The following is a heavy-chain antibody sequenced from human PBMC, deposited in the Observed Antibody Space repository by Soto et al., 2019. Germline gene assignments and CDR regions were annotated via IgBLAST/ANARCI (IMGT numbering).Heavy chain of an antibody. D-gene: IGHD2-8*01. CDR2: ISAYNGNT. J-gene: IGHJ3*02. CDR3: ARDFVLRWAPKQDAFDI. V-gene: IGHV1-18*01. CDR1: GYTFTSYG. Sequence: ASVKVSCKASGYTFTSYGISWVRQAPGQGLEWMGWISAYNGNTNYAQKLQGRVTMTTDTSTSTAYMELRSLRSDDTAVYYCARDFVLRWAPKQDAFDIWGQGTMVTVSS.